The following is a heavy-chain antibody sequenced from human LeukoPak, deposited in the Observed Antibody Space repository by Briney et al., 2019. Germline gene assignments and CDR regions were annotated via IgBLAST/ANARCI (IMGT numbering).Heavy chain of an antibody. CDR2: INHGGST. V-gene: IGHV4-34*01. D-gene: IGHD6-13*01. J-gene: IGHJ4*02. Sequence: SETLSLTCAVYGGSFSGYYWSWIRQPPGKGLEWIGEINHGGSTNYNPSLKSRVTISVDTSKNQFSLKLSSVTAADTAVYYCARGSIAAADSFDYWGQGTLVTVSS. CDR1: GGSFSGYY. CDR3: ARGSIAAADSFDY.